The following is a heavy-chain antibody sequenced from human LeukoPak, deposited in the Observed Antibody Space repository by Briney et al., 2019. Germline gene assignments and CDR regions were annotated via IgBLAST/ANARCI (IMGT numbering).Heavy chain of an antibody. V-gene: IGHV4-59*01. CDR2: IYYSGST. CDR1: GGSISSYY. J-gene: IGHJ3*02. Sequence: SETLSLTCTVSGGSISSYYWSWIRQPPGKGLEWIGYIYYSGSTNYNPSLKSRVTISVDTSKNQFSLKLSSVTAADTAVYYCARESQDDAFDIWGQGAMVTVSS. CDR3: ARESQDDAFDI.